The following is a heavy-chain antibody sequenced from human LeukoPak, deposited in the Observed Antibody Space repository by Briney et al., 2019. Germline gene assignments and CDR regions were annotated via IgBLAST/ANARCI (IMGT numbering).Heavy chain of an antibody. CDR2: IYYSGST. CDR3: ATPEADYYDSSGYYSF. J-gene: IGHJ4*02. Sequence: PSETLSLTCTVSGGSISSSSYYWGWIRQPPGKGLEWIGSIYYSGSTYYNPSLKSRVTISVDTSKDQFSLKLSSVTAADTAVYYCATPEADYYDSSGYYSFWGQGTLVTVSS. CDR1: GGSISSSSYY. V-gene: IGHV4-39*01. D-gene: IGHD3-22*01.